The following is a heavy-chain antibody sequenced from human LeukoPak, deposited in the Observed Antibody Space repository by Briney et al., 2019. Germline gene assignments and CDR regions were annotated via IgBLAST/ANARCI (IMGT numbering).Heavy chain of an antibody. Sequence: ASVKVSCKASGGTFSSYAISWVRQAPGQGLEWMGGIIPIFGTANYGQKFQGRVTITADESTSTAYMELSSLRSEDTAVYYCARDRNRGYSYGYRWFDPWGQGTLVTVSS. CDR1: GGTFSSYA. V-gene: IGHV1-69*13. J-gene: IGHJ5*02. CDR2: IIPIFGTA. CDR3: ARDRNRGYSYGYRWFDP. D-gene: IGHD5-18*01.